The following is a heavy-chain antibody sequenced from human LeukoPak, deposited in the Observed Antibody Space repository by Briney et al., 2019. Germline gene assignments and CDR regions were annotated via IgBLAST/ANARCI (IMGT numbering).Heavy chain of an antibody. J-gene: IGHJ6*02. D-gene: IGHD3-10*01. Sequence: GGSLRLSCAASGFTVSSNYMNWVRQAPGKGLEWVSVINGGGTTYYADSVKGRFTISRDNSKNTLYLQMNSLRAEDTAVYYCARGFITMVRGDIYYYYGMDVWGQGTTVTVSS. CDR3: ARGFITMVRGDIYYYYGMDV. V-gene: IGHV3-53*01. CDR2: INGGGTT. CDR1: GFTVSSNY.